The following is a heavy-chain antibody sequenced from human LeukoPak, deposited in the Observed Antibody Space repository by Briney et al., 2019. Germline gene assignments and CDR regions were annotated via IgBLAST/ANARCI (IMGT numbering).Heavy chain of an antibody. CDR1: GGSISSYY. CDR3: ARGVIVVVPAATGDAFDI. V-gene: IGHV4-4*07. J-gene: IGHJ3*02. D-gene: IGHD2-2*01. CDR2: IYTSGST. Sequence: PSETLSLTCTVSGGSISSYYWSWIRQPAGKGLEWVGRIYTSGSTNYNPSLKSRVTISVDKSKNQFSLKLSSVTAADTAVYYCARGVIVVVPAATGDAFDIWGQGTMVTVSS.